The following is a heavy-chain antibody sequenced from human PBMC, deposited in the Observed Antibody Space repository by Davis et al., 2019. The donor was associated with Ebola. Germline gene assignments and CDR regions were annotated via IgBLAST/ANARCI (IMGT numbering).Heavy chain of an antibody. J-gene: IGHJ6*02. CDR1: GFTFRSYS. CDR2: ISYDGSNK. CDR3: ARATGMDV. Sequence: GESLKISCVASGFTFRSYSMHWVRQAPGKGLEWVAVISYDGSNKYYADSVKGRFTISRDNSKNTLYLQMNSLRAEDTAVYYCARATGMDVWGQGTTVTVSS. V-gene: IGHV3-30-3*01.